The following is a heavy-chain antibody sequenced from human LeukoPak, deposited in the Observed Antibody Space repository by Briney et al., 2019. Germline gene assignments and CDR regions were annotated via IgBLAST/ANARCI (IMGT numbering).Heavy chain of an antibody. CDR2: ISSSSSTI. J-gene: IGHJ6*02. V-gene: IGHV3-48*01. D-gene: IGHD6-13*01. CDR3: ASQYSSSWYEYYYYYGMDV. CDR1: GFTFSSYS. Sequence: GGSLRLSCAASGFTFSSYSMNWVRQAPGKGLEWVSYISSSSSTIYYADSVKGRFTISRDNAKNSLYLQMNSLRAEDTAVYYCASQYSSSWYEYYYYYGMDVWGQGTTVTVSS.